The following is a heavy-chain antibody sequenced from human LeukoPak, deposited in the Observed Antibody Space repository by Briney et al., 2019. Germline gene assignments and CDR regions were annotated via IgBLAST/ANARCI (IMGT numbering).Heavy chain of an antibody. V-gene: IGHV3-23*01. CDR2: ISSTDAGT. CDR3: AKAPVTSCRGAYCYPFDY. CDR1: GFSLSSYA. Sequence: GGSLRLSCVASGFSLSSYAMSWVRQAPGKGLEWVSAISSTDAGTYHADSVRGRFTISRDSSKNTLYLQMNSLRAEDAAVYYCAKAPVTSCRGAYCYPFDYWGQGTLVTVSS. D-gene: IGHD2-21*01. J-gene: IGHJ4*02.